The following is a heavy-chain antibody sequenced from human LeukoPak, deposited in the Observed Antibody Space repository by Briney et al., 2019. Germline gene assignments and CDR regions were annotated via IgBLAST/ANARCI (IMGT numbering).Heavy chain of an antibody. V-gene: IGHV3-30*02. CDR3: AKHDSSTSRRRRTTIGAFDI. Sequence: GGSLRLSCAASGFTFRSYGMHWVRQAPGKGLEWVAIIRYDGTNKYYADSVKGRFTISRDNSKNTLYLQMNSLRAEDTAVYYCAKHDSSTSRRRRTTIGAFDIWGQGTMVTVSS. D-gene: IGHD2-2*01. CDR2: IRYDGTNK. J-gene: IGHJ3*02. CDR1: GFTFRSYG.